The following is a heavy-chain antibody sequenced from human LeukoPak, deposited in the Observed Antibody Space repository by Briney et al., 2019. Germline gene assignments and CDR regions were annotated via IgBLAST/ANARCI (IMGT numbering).Heavy chain of an antibody. D-gene: IGHD3-22*01. Sequence: PSETLSLTCTVSGASINNNFWTWIRQPPGKGLEWIGYIYSSGSANYNPSLKSRVIISRDTSKNQISLNLTSVTAADTALYFCARRRDYYDTWGHGTLVTVSS. CDR2: IYSSGSA. CDR1: GASINNNF. J-gene: IGHJ4*01. CDR3: ARRRDYYDT. V-gene: IGHV4-59*08.